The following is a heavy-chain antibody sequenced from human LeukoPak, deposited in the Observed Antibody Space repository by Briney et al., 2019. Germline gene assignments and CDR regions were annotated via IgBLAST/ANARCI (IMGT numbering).Heavy chain of an antibody. Sequence: PGGSPRLSCAASGFTFNNYEMNWIRQAPGKGLEWVSYISSSAITIYYADSVKGRFTISRDNAKNSLYLQMNSLRAEDTAVYYCAKDAPVNIVVVPAANSWGQGTLVTVSS. CDR3: AKDAPVNIVVVPAANS. CDR1: GFTFNNYE. D-gene: IGHD2-2*01. J-gene: IGHJ4*02. CDR2: ISSSAITI. V-gene: IGHV3-48*03.